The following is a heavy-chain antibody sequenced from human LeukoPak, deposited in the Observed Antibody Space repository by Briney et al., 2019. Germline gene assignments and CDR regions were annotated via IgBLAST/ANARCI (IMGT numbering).Heavy chain of an antibody. J-gene: IGHJ3*02. CDR1: GFTFSSYA. V-gene: IGHV3-23*01. CDR2: ISKSGDST. CDR3: AKGQGYSSAWYSRDGFDM. D-gene: IGHD6-19*01. Sequence: GGSLRLSCAASGFTFSSYAMSWVRQAPGKGLEWVSAISKSGDSTFYADSVKGRFTISRDNSQNTLYVQMNSLRAEDTAVYYCAKGQGYSSAWYSRDGFDMWGQGTMVTVSS.